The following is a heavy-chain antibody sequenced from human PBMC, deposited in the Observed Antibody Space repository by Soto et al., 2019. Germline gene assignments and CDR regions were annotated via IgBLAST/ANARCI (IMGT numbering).Heavy chain of an antibody. CDR2: IIPIFGTA. D-gene: IGHD1-26*01. CDR3: ARVRGMGGLQQTPRPGMDV. CDR1: GGTFSSYA. V-gene: IGHV1-69*13. J-gene: IGHJ6*02. Sequence: GASVKVSCKASGGTFSSYAISWVRQAPGQGLEWMGGIIPIFGTANYAQKFQGRVTITADESTSTAYMELSSLRSEDTAVYYCARVRGMGGLQQTPRPGMDVWGQGTTVTVSS.